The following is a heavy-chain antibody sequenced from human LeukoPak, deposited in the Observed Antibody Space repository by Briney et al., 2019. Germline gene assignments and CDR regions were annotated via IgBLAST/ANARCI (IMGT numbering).Heavy chain of an antibody. J-gene: IGHJ4*02. V-gene: IGHV1-18*01. D-gene: IGHD2-15*01. CDR2: ISAYNGNT. CDR3: ARSRGYCSGGSCYKLIDY. CDR1: GYTFTSYV. Sequence: ASVKVSCKASGYTFTSYVISWVRQAPGQGLEWMGWISAYNGNTNYAQKLQGRVTITRNTSISTAYMELSSLRSEDTAVYYCARSRGYCSGGSCYKLIDYWGQGTLVTVSS.